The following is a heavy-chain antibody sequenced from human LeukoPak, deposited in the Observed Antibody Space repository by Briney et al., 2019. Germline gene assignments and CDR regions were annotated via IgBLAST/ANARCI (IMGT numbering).Heavy chain of an antibody. D-gene: IGHD2-2*01. V-gene: IGHV1-2*02. CDR1: GYTFTSYG. CDR2: INPNSGGT. J-gene: IGHJ4*02. Sequence: GASVKVSCKASGYTFTSYGISWVRQAPGQGLEWMGWINPNSGGTNYAQKFQGRVTLTRDTSISTAYMEVSRLRSDDTAVYYCARGYCTTTSCREGHDYWGQGTLVTVSS. CDR3: ARGYCTTTSCREGHDY.